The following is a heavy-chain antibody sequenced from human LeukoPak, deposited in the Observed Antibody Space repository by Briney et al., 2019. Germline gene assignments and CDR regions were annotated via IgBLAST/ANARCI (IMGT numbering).Heavy chain of an antibody. V-gene: IGHV5-51*01. J-gene: IGHJ4*02. CDR1: GYSFTSYW. Sequence: GESLKISCKGSGYSFTSYWIGWVRQMPGKGLEWMGIIYPGDSDTRYSPSFQGQVTISADKSISTAYLQWSSLMASDTAMYYCARQNTYYDILTGSLNYFDYWGQGTLVTVSS. CDR3: ARQNTYYDILTGSLNYFDY. CDR2: IYPGDSDT. D-gene: IGHD3-9*01.